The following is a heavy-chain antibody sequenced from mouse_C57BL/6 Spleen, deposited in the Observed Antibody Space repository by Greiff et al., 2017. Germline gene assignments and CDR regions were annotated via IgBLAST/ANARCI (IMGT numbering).Heavy chain of an antibody. Sequence: VHVKQSVAELLRPGASVKLSCTASGFNIKNTYMHWVKQRPEQGLEWIGSIDPANGNTKYAPKFQGKATITADTSSNTAYLQLSSLTSEDTAIYYCSPMTTAQYYYAMDFWGQGTSVTVSS. V-gene: IGHV14-3*01. J-gene: IGHJ4*01. CDR1: GFNIKNTY. CDR2: IDPANGNT. CDR3: SPMTTAQYYYAMDF. D-gene: IGHD1-1*01.